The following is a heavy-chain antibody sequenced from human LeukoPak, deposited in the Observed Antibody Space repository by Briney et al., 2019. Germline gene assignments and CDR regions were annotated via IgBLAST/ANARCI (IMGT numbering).Heavy chain of an antibody. Sequence: GGSLRLSCAASEFTFSNYGMHWVRQAPGKGLEWVAVVSSDGSIDYYADSLRGRFTVSRDNSKNTMFLQFNTLRPEDTAVYYCAREGMGTTFSAWFEPWGQGTLVTVSS. CDR3: AREGMGTTFSAWFEP. CDR1: EFTFSNYG. V-gene: IGHV3-30*03. CDR2: VSSDGSID. J-gene: IGHJ5*02. D-gene: IGHD1-7*01.